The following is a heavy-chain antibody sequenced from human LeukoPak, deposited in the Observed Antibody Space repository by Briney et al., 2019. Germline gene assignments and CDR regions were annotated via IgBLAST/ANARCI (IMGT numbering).Heavy chain of an antibody. J-gene: IGHJ4*02. D-gene: IGHD3-10*01. Sequence: PGGSQRLSCAASGFTFSSYAMSWVRQAPGKGLEWVSAISGSGGSTYYADSVKGRFTISRDNSKNTLYLQMNSLRAEDTAVYYCAKRYYYGSGSHTIFDYWGQGTLVTVSS. CDR2: ISGSGGST. CDR3: AKRYYYGSGSHTIFDY. CDR1: GFTFSSYA. V-gene: IGHV3-23*01.